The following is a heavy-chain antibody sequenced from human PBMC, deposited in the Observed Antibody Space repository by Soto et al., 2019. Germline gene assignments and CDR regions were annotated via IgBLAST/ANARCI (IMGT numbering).Heavy chain of an antibody. Sequence: GGSLRLSCAASGFTFSSDWMSWVRQAPGKGLEWVANIKQDGSEKYYVDSVKGRFTISRDNAKNSLYLQMNSLRAEDTAVYYCARGKRLLLHYYYYMDVWGKGTAVTVSS. D-gene: IGHD2-21*01. J-gene: IGHJ6*03. CDR3: ARGKRLLLHYYYYMDV. V-gene: IGHV3-7*01. CDR2: IKQDGSEK. CDR1: GFTFSSDW.